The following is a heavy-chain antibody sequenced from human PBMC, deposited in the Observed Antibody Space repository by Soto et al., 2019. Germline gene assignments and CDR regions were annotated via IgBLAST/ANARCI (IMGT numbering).Heavy chain of an antibody. V-gene: IGHV4-31*03. D-gene: IGHD6-6*01. CDR3: ARASSSLVYFDY. CDR2: IYYSGST. CDR1: GGSISSGDYY. J-gene: IGHJ4*02. Sequence: PSETLSFTCTVSGGSISSGDYYWSWIRQHPGRGLEWIGYIYYSGSTYYNPSLKSRVTISVDTSKNQFSLKLSSVTAADTAVYYCARASSSLVYFDYWGQGTLVTVSS.